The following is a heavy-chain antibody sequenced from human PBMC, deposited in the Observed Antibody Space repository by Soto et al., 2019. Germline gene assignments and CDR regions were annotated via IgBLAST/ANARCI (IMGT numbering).Heavy chain of an antibody. J-gene: IGHJ5*02. CDR2: IRSKANSYAT. V-gene: IGHV3-73*01. D-gene: IGHD2-8*01. CDR3: TSPGSYAMAEPT. CDR1: GFTFSGSA. Sequence: GGSLRLSCAASGFTFSGSAMHWVRQASGKGLEWVGRIRSKANSYATAYAASVKGRFTISRDDSKNTAYLQMNSLKTEDTAVYYCTSPGSYAMAEPTWGQGTLVTVSS.